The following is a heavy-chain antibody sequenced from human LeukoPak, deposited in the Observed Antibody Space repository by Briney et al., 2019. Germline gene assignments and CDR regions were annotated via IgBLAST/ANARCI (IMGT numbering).Heavy chain of an antibody. V-gene: IGHV3-23*01. J-gene: IGHJ4*02. Sequence: GGSLRLSCAASGFTFSSYAMNWVRQAPGKGLEWVSVISGSGSSTYYADSVKGRFTISGDNSKNTLYLQMNSLRAEDTAVYYCARGRPLDYWGQGTLVTVSS. CDR3: ARGRPLDY. CDR2: ISGSGSST. CDR1: GFTFSSYA.